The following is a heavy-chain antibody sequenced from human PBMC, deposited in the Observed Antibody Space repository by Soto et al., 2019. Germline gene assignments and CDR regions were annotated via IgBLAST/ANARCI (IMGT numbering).Heavy chain of an antibody. CDR2: IKSKTDGGTT. Sequence: LRLSCAASGFTFSNAWMNWVRQAPGKGLEWVGRIKSKTDGGTTDYAAPVKGRFTISRDDSKNTLYLQMNSLKTEDTAVYYCTTVDSSGWYLYYFDYWGQGTLVTVSS. V-gene: IGHV3-15*07. D-gene: IGHD6-19*01. CDR3: TTVDSSGWYLYYFDY. J-gene: IGHJ4*02. CDR1: GFTFSNAW.